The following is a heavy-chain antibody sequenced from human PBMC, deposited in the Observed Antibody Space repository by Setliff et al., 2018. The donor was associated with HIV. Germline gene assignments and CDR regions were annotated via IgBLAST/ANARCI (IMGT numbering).Heavy chain of an antibody. CDR1: GYTFTDDY. J-gene: IGHJ6*02. CDR2: VDPENNKT. D-gene: IGHD3-22*01. V-gene: IGHV1-69-2*01. Sequence: ASVKVSCKASGYTFTDDYMHWVQQAPGKGLEWMGRVDPENNKTIYTEKFQGRVSMTADTSTDTAYVELWSLTSEDTAVYYCAREIGDYYDSSGYYPPTDYYYGMDVWGQGTTVTVSS. CDR3: AREIGDYYDSSGYYPPTDYYYGMDV.